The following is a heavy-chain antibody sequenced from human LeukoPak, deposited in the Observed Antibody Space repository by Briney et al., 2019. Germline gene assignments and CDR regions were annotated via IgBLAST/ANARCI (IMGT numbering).Heavy chain of an antibody. CDR3: AKAGYGSGSSSFDQ. Sequence: GGSLRLSCAASGFTFSDYWMSWVRQAPGKGLEWVANIKQDGSEKYYVDSVKGRFTIYRDNAKNSLHLQMNTLRAEDTAVYYCAKAGYGSGSSSFDQWGQGTLVTVSS. D-gene: IGHD3-10*01. V-gene: IGHV3-7*01. CDR2: IKQDGSEK. J-gene: IGHJ4*02. CDR1: GFTFSDYW.